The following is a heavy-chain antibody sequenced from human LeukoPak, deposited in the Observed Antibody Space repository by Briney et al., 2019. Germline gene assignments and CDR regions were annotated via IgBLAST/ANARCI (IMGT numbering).Heavy chain of an antibody. D-gene: IGHD6-13*01. J-gene: IGHJ6*02. CDR1: EYAFTAYY. CDR2: INPSSGGT. V-gene: IGHV1-2*06. CDR3: AQGARSSWYEGYYYFGMDV. Sequence: ASVKVSCKASEYAFTAYYMHWVRQAPGQGLEWVGRINPSSGGTAYAQRFQGRVTMTSDTSVSTAYMEVSGLRSDDTAVYYCAQGARSSWYEGYYYFGMDVWGQGTTVTVSS.